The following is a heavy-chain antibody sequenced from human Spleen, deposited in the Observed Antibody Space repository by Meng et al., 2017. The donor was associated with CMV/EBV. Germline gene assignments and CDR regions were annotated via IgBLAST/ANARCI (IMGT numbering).Heavy chain of an antibody. CDR2: INPDGTDT. D-gene: IGHD1-26*01. CDR3: ARVSSGSYCLDY. V-gene: IGHV3-74*01. CDR1: GLPLISNW. Sequence: FAALGLPLISNWIHWVRQAPGKGLVWVSRINPDGTDTTYADSVKGRFTVSRDNARNTLYLQMNSLRAEDTAVYYCARVSSGSYCLDYWGQGTLVTVSS. J-gene: IGHJ4*02.